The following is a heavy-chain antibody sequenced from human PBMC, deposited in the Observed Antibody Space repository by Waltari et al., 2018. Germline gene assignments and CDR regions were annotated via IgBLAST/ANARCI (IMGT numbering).Heavy chain of an antibody. Sequence: QLQLQESGPGLVKPSETLSLTCTVSGGSISSSSYYWGWIRQPPGKGLEWIGSIYYSGSTYYNPSLKSRVTISVDTSKNQFSRKLSSVTAADTAVYYCARRDRDTAMVTDVPSKDYYYYGMDVWGQGP. D-gene: IGHD5-18*01. CDR2: IYYSGST. J-gene: IGHJ6*02. CDR1: GGSISSSSYY. V-gene: IGHV4-39*01. CDR3: ARRDRDTAMVTDVPSKDYYYYGMDV.